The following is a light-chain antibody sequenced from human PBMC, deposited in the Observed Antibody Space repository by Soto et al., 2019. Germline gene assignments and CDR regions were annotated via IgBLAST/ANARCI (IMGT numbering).Light chain of an antibody. CDR1: SGDIGGYNY. V-gene: IGLV1-47*01. J-gene: IGLJ3*02. CDR3: AAWDDSLSRVV. Sequence: QSVLTQPASVSGSPGQSITISCTGTSGDIGGYNYVSWYQQHPGKAPKLLIFRNNQRPSGVPDRFSGSKSDTSASLAISGLRSEDEADYFCAAWDDSLSRVVFGGGTKLTVL. CDR2: RNN.